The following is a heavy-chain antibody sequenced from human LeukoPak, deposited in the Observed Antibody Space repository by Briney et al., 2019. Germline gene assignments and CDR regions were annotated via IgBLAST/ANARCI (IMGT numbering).Heavy chain of an antibody. Sequence: PGGSLRLSCAASGFTFSSYWMTWVRQAPGKGLEWVANIEEDGSEKYYVDSVNGRFTISRDNAKDSLYLQMNSLRAEDTAVYYCARGLSHFDYWGQGTLVTVSS. V-gene: IGHV3-7*01. J-gene: IGHJ4*02. CDR2: IEEDGSEK. CDR3: ARGLSHFDY. CDR1: GFTFSSYW. D-gene: IGHD4/OR15-4a*01.